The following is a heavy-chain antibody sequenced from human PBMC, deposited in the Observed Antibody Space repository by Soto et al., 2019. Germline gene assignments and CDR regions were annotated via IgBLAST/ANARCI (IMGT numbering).Heavy chain of an antibody. CDR1: GFTFSAYG. CDR2: TSYDGINN. D-gene: IGHD3-16*01. V-gene: IGHV3-30*18. J-gene: IGHJ6*02. Sequence: QVQLVESGGGVVQPGRSLRLSCAASGFTFSAYGMHWVRQAPGKGPEWVAVTSYDGINNHHADSVKGRFNISRDNLKNSLYLHMNSLRPEDTAVYYCAKDLGVGSSPRYYYYGMDVWGQGTTVIVSS. CDR3: AKDLGVGSSPRYYYYGMDV.